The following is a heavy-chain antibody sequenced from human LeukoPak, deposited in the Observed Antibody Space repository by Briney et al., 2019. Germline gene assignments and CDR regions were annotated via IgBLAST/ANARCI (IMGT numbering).Heavy chain of an antibody. V-gene: IGHV3-23*01. Sequence: GGSLRLSCAASGFTFSSYAMTWVRQAPGKGLEWVSTITRAGTTYFADSVKGRFTISRDNSKNTLYLQMNSLRAEDTAVYYCARGYFHGSIDYWGQGTLVTVSS. CDR2: ITRAGTT. J-gene: IGHJ4*02. CDR1: GFTFSSYA. D-gene: IGHD5-18*01. CDR3: ARGYFHGSIDY.